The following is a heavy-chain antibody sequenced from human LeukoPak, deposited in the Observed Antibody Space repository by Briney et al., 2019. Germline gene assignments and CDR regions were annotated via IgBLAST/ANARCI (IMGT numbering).Heavy chain of an antibody. CDR1: GYTFTSYH. D-gene: IGHD3-10*01. CDR3: AGVGLSDYTYNWFDP. J-gene: IGHJ5*02. CDR2: INPSGGGA. Sequence: GASVKVSCKASGYTFTSYHMHWVRQAPGQGLEWMGIINPSGGGAAYAQKFQGRVTMTRDTSTSTVYMELSSLRSEDTAVYYCAGVGLSDYTYNWFDPWGQGTLVTVSS. V-gene: IGHV1-46*01.